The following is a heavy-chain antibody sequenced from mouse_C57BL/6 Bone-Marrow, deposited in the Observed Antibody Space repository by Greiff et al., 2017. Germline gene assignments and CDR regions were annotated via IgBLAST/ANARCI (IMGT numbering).Heavy chain of an antibody. CDR3: ANCGSHFDY. D-gene: IGHD1-2*01. CDR1: GYTFTGYW. J-gene: IGHJ2*01. V-gene: IGHV1-9*01. Sequence: VQLQQSGAELMKPGASVKLSCTATGYTFTGYWIEWVKQRPGHGLEWIGEILPGSGSTNYNEKFKSKATLTVDTSSSTDYMQLSSLTSEDAAVYYCANCGSHFDYWGQGTTLTVSS. CDR2: ILPGSGST.